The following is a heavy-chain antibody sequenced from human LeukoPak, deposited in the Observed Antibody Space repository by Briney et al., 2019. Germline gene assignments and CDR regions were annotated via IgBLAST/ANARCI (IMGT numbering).Heavy chain of an antibody. CDR3: ARLAGRWYSIFDY. J-gene: IGHJ4*02. CDR2: IFYSGSN. D-gene: IGHD6-13*01. V-gene: IGHV4-39*01. Sequence: SETLSLTCNVSGGSISGSSYYWGWIRQPPGKGLEWIGSIFYSGSNYYNPSLKSRVTISVDTSKNQFSLKLSSVTAADTAVYYCARLAGRWYSIFDYWGQGTLVTASS. CDR1: GGSISGSSYY.